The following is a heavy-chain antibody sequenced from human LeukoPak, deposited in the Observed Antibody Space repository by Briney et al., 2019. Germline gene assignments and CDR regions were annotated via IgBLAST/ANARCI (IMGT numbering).Heavy chain of an antibody. Sequence: KSSETLSLTCTVSGGSISSGSYYWSWIRQPAGKGLEWIGRIYTSGSTNYNPSLKSRVTISVDTSKNQFSLKLSSVTAADTAVYYCARVGGDTIFNYYYYYTDVWGKGTTVTISS. D-gene: IGHD3-9*01. V-gene: IGHV4-61*02. CDR1: GGSISSGSYY. CDR3: ARVGGDTIFNYYYYYTDV. J-gene: IGHJ6*03. CDR2: IYTSGST.